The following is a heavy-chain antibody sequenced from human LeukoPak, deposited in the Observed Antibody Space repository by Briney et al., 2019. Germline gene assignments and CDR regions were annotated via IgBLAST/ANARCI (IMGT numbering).Heavy chain of an antibody. J-gene: IGHJ5*02. CDR2: INHSGST. Sequence: GSLRLSCAASGFTVSSNYMSWIRQPPGKGLEWIGEINHSGSTNYNPSLKSRVTISVDTSKNQFSLKLSSVTAADTAVYYCARRVSGWTPFNWFDPWGQGTLVTVSS. D-gene: IGHD6-25*01. CDR1: GFTVSSNY. V-gene: IGHV4-34*01. CDR3: ARRVSGWTPFNWFDP.